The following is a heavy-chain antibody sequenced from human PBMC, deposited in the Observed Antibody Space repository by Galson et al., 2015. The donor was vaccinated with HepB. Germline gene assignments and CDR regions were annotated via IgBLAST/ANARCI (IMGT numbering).Heavy chain of an antibody. J-gene: IGHJ4*02. CDR3: ARGGAQGGYMDDY. Sequence: SVKVSCKASGYTFTGYYMHWVRQAPGQGLEWMGRINPNSGGTNYAQKFQGRVTMTRDTSISTAYMELSRLRSDDTAVYYCARGGAQGGYMDDYWGQGTLVTVSS. CDR2: INPNSGGT. D-gene: IGHD3-22*01. CDR1: GYTFTGYY. V-gene: IGHV1-2*06.